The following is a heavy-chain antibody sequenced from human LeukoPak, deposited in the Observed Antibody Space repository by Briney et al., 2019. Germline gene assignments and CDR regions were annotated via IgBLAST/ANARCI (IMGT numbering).Heavy chain of an antibody. V-gene: IGHV1-2*02. CDR2: INSLSGAT. D-gene: IGHD1-26*01. CDR3: ARGRGGATTGLDH. CDR1: GYISNGYY. J-gene: IGHJ4*02. Sequence: ASVKVSCKASGYISNGYYMHWVRQAPGQGLESMGWINSLSGATNYGQKFQGRVTMSRDTAINTAYMELTSLTSDDTGVYYCARGRGGATTGLDHWGQGSLVTVSS.